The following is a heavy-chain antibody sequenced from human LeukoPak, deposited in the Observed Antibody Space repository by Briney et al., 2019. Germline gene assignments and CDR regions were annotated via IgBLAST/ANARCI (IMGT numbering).Heavy chain of an antibody. CDR2: ISISGSTI. V-gene: IGHV3-11*01. J-gene: IGHJ1*01. CDR1: GFTFTDYF. CDR3: ARSSDSSSLQYFQH. D-gene: IGHD6-6*01. Sequence: GGSLRLSCAASGFTFTDYFMNWIRQAPGKGLEWVSSISISGSTIYYADSVKGRFTISRDNAKNSLYLQMNSLRAEDTAVYYCARSSDSSSLQYFQHWGQGTLVTVSS.